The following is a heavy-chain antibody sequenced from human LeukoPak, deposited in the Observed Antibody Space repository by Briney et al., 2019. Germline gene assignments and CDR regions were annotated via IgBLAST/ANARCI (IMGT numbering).Heavy chain of an antibody. CDR3: AGGSYYDNSPLDS. V-gene: IGHV1-2*02. D-gene: IGHD3-22*01. CDR2: INPNSGGT. CDR1: GYTFIGYY. J-gene: IGHJ4*02. Sequence: ASVKVSCKTSGYTFIGYYIHWVRQAPGQGPEWMGWINPNSGGTNYAQMFQGRVTMTRDTSISTAYMELSRLRSDDTAVYYCAGGSYYDNSPLDSWGQGTLVAVSS.